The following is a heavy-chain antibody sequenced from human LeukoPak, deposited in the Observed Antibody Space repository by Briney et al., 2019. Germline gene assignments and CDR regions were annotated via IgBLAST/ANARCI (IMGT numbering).Heavy chain of an antibody. CDR2: IYYSGST. CDR1: GGSISSSSYY. CDR3: ARRYCSGGSCYYFDY. Sequence: PSECLSLTCTVSGGSISSSSYYWGWIRQPPGKGLEWTGIIYYSGSTYYNPSLKSRVTISVDTSKNQFSLKLSSVTAADTAVYYCARRYCSGGSCYYFDYWGQGTLVTVSS. D-gene: IGHD2-15*01. J-gene: IGHJ4*02. V-gene: IGHV4-39*01.